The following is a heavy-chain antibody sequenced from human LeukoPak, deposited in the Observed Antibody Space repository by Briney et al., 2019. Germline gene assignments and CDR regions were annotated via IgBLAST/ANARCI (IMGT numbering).Heavy chain of an antibody. CDR2: ISSSSSTI. V-gene: IGHV3-48*01. J-gene: IGHJ6*03. CDR3: ARGRGGNYMDV. CDR1: GFTFSSYS. Sequence: GGSLRLSCAASGFTFSSYSMNWVRQAPGKGLEWVSYISSSSSTIYYADSVEGRFTISRGNAKNSLYLQMNSLRAEDTAVYYCARGRGGNYMDVWGKGTTVTVSS. D-gene: IGHD3-16*01.